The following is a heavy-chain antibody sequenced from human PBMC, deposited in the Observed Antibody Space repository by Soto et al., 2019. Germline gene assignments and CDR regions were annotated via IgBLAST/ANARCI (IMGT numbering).Heavy chain of an antibody. CDR2: INHSGST. J-gene: IGHJ5*02. CDR1: GGSFSGYY. D-gene: IGHD2-2*01. CDR3: LANVVVPAANNWFDP. Sequence: QVQLQQWGAGLLKPSETLSLTCAVYGGSFSGYYWSWIRQPPGKGLEWIGEINHSGSTNYNPSLKSRVTLSVDTPKKQFSLKLSSVTAADTAVYYCLANVVVPAANNWFDPWGQGTLVTVSS. V-gene: IGHV4-34*01.